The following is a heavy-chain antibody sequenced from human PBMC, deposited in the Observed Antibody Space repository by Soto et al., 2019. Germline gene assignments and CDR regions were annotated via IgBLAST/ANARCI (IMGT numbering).Heavy chain of an antibody. J-gene: IGHJ4*02. CDR2: INHSGST. CDR1: GWSFIGSY. V-gene: IGHV4-34*01. D-gene: IGHD6-19*01. Sequence: SETLSLTCAIYGWSFIGSYWSWIRQPPGKGLEWIGEINHSGSTNYNPSLKSRVTISVDTSKNQFSLKLSSVTAADTAVYYCARGWSGWRVWLDYWGQGTLVTVS. CDR3: ARGWSGWRVWLDY.